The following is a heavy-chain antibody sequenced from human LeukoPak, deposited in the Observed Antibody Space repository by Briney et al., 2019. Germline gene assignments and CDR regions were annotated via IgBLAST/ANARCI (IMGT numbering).Heavy chain of an antibody. J-gene: IGHJ4*02. CDR3: ARDRGELQPLYYFDY. CDR1: GFTFSSYG. Sequence: GGSLRLSCAASGFTFSSYGMHWVRQAPGKGLEWVAVIWYDGSNKYYADSVKGRFTISRDNSKSTLYLQMNSLRAEDTAVYYCARDRGELQPLYYFDYWGQGTLVTVSS. D-gene: IGHD1-26*01. V-gene: IGHV3-33*01. CDR2: IWYDGSNK.